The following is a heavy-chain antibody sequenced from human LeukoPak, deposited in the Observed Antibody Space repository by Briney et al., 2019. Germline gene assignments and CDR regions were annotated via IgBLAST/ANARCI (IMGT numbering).Heavy chain of an antibody. V-gene: IGHV1-69*13. J-gene: IGHJ3*02. D-gene: IGHD6-19*01. CDR2: IIPIFGTA. CDR1: GGTFSSYA. Sequence: SVKVCCKASGGTFSSYAISWVRQAPGQGLEWMGGIIPIFGTANYAQKFQGRVTITADESTSTAYMELSSLRSEDTAVYYCASVGEGGSSGWYQGAFDIWGQGTMVTVSS. CDR3: ASVGEGGSSGWYQGAFDI.